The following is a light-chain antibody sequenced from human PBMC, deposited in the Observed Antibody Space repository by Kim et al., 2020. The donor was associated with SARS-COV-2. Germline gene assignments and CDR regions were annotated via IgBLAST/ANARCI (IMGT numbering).Light chain of an antibody. CDR2: GKN. CDR1: SLRSYY. CDR3: NSRDSSGNFVV. Sequence: SSELTQDPAVSVALVQTVRITCQGDSLRSYYASWYQQKPGQAPVLVIFGKNNRPSGIPDRFSGSSSGNTASLTITGAQSEDEADYYCNSRDSSGNFVVFG. V-gene: IGLV3-19*01. J-gene: IGLJ2*01.